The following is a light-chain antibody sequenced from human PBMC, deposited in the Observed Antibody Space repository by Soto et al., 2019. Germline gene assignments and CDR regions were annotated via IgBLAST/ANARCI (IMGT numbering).Light chain of an antibody. V-gene: IGKV1-39*01. CDR1: QSISSY. CDR3: HQSYSTPYT. CDR2: AAS. J-gene: IGKJ2*01. Sequence: DIQMTQSPSSLSASVGDRVTIACRASQSISSYLNWFQQKPGRAPKLLIYAASALRGGVPSRFRGSGSGTEFTLTTSSLQPEDFATYYCHQSYSTPYTFGQGTKLDIK.